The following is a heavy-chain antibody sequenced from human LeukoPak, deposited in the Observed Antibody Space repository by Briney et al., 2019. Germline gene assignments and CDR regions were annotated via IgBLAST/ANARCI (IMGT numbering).Heavy chain of an antibody. CDR2: ISAYNGNT. CDR1: GYTFTSYG. CDR3: ARVRVTMIVPSLPFDY. J-gene: IGHJ4*02. D-gene: IGHD3-22*01. Sequence: GASVKVSCKASGYTFTSYGISWVRQAPGQGLEWMGWISAYNGNTNYAQKLQGRVTMTTDTSTSTAYMELRSLRSDDTAVYYCARVRVTMIVPSLPFDYWGQGTLVTVSS. V-gene: IGHV1-18*01.